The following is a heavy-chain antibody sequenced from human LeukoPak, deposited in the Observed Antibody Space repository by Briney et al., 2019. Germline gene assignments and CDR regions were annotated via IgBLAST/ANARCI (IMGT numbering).Heavy chain of an antibody. CDR1: GYTFTSYG. J-gene: IGHJ5*02. D-gene: IGHD3-3*01. V-gene: IGHV1-18*04. CDR3: ARTGIWSDMEDWFDP. Sequence: GASVKVSCKASGYTFTSYGISWVRQAPGQGLEWMGWISAYNGNTNYAQKLQGRVIMTTDTSTSTAYMELRSLRSDDTAVYYCARTGIWSDMEDWFDPWGQGTLATVSS. CDR2: ISAYNGNT.